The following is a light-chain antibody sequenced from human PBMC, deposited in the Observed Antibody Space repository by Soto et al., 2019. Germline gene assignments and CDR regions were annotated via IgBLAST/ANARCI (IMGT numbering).Light chain of an antibody. CDR2: EDI. Sequence: QSALTQPASVSGSPGQSITIACTGSSSDVGRYNLVSWYQQHPGKAPKLVIYEDIERPSGVSNRFSGSKSGNTASLTISGLRIEDEADYYCCSYAGGTSVVFGGGTKVTVL. V-gene: IGLV2-23*01. CDR3: CSYAGGTSVV. CDR1: SSDVGRYNL. J-gene: IGLJ2*01.